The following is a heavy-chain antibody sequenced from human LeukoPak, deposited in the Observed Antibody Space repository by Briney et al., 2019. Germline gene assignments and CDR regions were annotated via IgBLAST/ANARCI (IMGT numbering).Heavy chain of an antibody. Sequence: ASVTVSCKAFGYSFTDYGISWVRQVPGQGLEWLGWISSYNGNTNYGQRLQGRDTMTTDTSTSTAYLEVRSLSSDDTAVYYCARDGPYYYESSGLDYWGQGTLVTVSS. V-gene: IGHV1-18*01. D-gene: IGHD3-22*01. J-gene: IGHJ4*02. CDR3: ARDGPYYYESSGLDY. CDR1: GYSFTDYG. CDR2: ISSYNGNT.